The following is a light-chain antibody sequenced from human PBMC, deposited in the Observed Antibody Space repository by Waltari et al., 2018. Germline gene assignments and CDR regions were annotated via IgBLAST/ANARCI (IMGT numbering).Light chain of an antibody. CDR1: SSDVGGYNY. CDR3: ASYTSTRTVI. CDR2: DVT. V-gene: IGLV2-14*04. Sequence: QSITISCSGTSSDVGGYNYVSWYQQLPGNAPKLMIYDVTRWPSGVSNRFSGSKSGNTASLTIFGLQAEDEADYYCASYTSTRTVIFGGGTRVTVL. J-gene: IGLJ2*01.